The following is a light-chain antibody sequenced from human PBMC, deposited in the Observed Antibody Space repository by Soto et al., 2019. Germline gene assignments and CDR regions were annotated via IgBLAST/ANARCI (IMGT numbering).Light chain of an antibody. J-gene: IGKJ4*01. V-gene: IGKV1-39*01. CDR1: QSISRY. CDR3: QQTYTPPPL. Sequence: DIQMTQSPSSLSASVGERVTITCRASQSISRYLNWYQQRPGKAPKLLIYAASSLQSGVPSRFSGSGSVTGFTLAISSLQPEDFVTYYCQQTYTPPPLFGGGTKVEIK. CDR2: AAS.